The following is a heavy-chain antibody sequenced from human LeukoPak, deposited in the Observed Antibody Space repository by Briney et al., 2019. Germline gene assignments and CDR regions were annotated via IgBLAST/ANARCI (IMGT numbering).Heavy chain of an antibody. CDR3: ARDLGGAAGAFDI. CDR1: GFTFSSYE. D-gene: IGHD6-13*01. Sequence: GGSLRLSCAASGFTFSSYEMNWVRQAPGKGLEWVSYISSSGSTIYYADSVKGRFTISRDNAKNSLYLQMNSLRAEDTAVYCCARDLGGAAGAFDIWGQGTMVTVSS. V-gene: IGHV3-48*03. CDR2: ISSSGSTI. J-gene: IGHJ3*02.